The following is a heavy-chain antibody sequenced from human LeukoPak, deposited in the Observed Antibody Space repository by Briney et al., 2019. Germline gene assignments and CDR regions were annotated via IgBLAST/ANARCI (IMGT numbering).Heavy chain of an antibody. CDR3: TKGMPARGGSGWSRDYMDV. CDR1: GFTFSIYG. CDR2: ISGNGGLT. V-gene: IGHV3-23*01. D-gene: IGHD6-19*01. J-gene: IGHJ6*03. Sequence: PGGSLRLSCAASGFTFSIYGMSWVRQPPGKGLEWVSGISGNGGLTYYADYVKGRFTTSRDDSTNTLYLQMNSLRAEDTAVYYCTKGMPARGGSGWSRDYMDVWGKGTTVTISS.